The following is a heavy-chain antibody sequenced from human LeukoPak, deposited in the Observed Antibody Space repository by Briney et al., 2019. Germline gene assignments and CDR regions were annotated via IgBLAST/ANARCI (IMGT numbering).Heavy chain of an antibody. CDR3: ANLWGLRCYY. CDR1: GYSISSGYY. V-gene: IGHV4-38-2*01. Sequence: SETLSLTCAVSGYSISSGYYWGWIRQPPGKGLEWIGSIYHSGSTYYNPSLKSRVTISVDTSKNQLSLKLSSVTAADTAVYYCANLWGLRCYYWGQGTLVTVST. CDR2: IYHSGST. J-gene: IGHJ4*02. D-gene: IGHD4-17*01.